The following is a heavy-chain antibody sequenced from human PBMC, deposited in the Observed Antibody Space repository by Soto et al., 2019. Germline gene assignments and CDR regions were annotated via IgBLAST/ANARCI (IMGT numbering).Heavy chain of an antibody. CDR3: VKAGSEQWLVDYFDY. CDR1: GFTFSSYA. V-gene: IGHV3-64D*06. CDR2: ISSNGGGT. D-gene: IGHD6-19*01. J-gene: IGHJ4*02. Sequence: GGSLRLSCSASGFTFSSYAMHWVRQAPGKGLEYVSAISSNGGGTYYADSVKGSFTISRDNSKNTLYLQMSSLSAEDTAVYYCVKAGSEQWLVDYFDYWGQGTLVTVSS.